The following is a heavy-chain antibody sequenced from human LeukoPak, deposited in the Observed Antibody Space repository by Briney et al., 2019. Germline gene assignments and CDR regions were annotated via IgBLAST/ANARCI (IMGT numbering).Heavy chain of an antibody. CDR2: ISWNSGSI. V-gene: IGHV3-9*01. D-gene: IGHD3-10*01. CDR1: GFTFDDYA. Sequence: GGSLRLSCVASGFTFDDYAIHWVRQAPGKGLEWVSGISWNSGSIDYADSVKGRFTISRDNAKNSLYLQMNSLRAEDTALYYCAKDIGRYYDSGSYYGMDVWGQGTTVTVSS. J-gene: IGHJ6*02. CDR3: AKDIGRYYDSGSYYGMDV.